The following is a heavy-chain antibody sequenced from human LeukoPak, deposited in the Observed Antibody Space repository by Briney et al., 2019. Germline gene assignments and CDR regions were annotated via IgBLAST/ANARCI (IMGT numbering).Heavy chain of an antibody. CDR2: INPNSGGT. CDR3: ARGTSIINWFDP. J-gene: IGHJ5*02. CDR1: GYTFTGYY. Sequence: ASVKVSCKASGYTFTGYYMHWVRQAPGQGLEWMGWINPNSGGTNYAQKFQGRVTMTRDTSISTTYMELSRLRSDDTAVYYCARGTSIINWFDPWGQGTLVTVSS. D-gene: IGHD2/OR15-2a*01. V-gene: IGHV1-2*02.